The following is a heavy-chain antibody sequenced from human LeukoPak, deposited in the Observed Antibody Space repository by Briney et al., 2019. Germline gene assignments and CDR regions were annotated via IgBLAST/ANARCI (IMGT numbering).Heavy chain of an antibody. V-gene: IGHV4-59*08. Sequence: PSETLSLTCTVSGGSISGYYWSWIRKPPGKGLGWIGYINYSGSTNYNPSLKSRTTISVDTTTKNQLSWKLSSVTAADPAVNYCAIHVRIFGMVSYFDYWGQETLFTVSP. CDR3: AIHVRIFGMVSYFDY. CDR1: GGSISGYY. D-gene: IGHD3-3*01. CDR2: INYSGST. J-gene: IGHJ4*03.